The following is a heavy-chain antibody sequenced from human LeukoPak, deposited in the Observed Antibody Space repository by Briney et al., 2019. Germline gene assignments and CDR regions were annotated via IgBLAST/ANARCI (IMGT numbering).Heavy chain of an antibody. V-gene: IGHV3-21*01. CDR1: GFTFSSYS. J-gene: IGHJ6*02. Sequence: GGSLRLSCEASGFTFSSYSMNWVRQAPGKGLEWVSSISSSSSYIYYADSVKGRFTISRDNAKNSLYLQMNSLRAEDTAVYYCARDLVPYGMDVWGQGTTVTVSS. CDR3: ARDLVPYGMDV. D-gene: IGHD3-10*01. CDR2: ISSSSSYI.